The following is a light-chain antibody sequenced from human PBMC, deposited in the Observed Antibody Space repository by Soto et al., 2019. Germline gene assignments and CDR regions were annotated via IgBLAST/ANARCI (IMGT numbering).Light chain of an antibody. CDR1: QGVSSH. CDR3: QHLNSYPIT. V-gene: IGKV1-9*01. Sequence: IQLTQFPSSLSASVGDRVTIACRASQGVSSHLAWHQQKPGKAPKLLIYEVSTLQSGVPSRFSGSGSGTDFTLAISSLQPEDFATYYCQHLNSYPITFGQGTRWRL. CDR2: EVS. J-gene: IGKJ5*01.